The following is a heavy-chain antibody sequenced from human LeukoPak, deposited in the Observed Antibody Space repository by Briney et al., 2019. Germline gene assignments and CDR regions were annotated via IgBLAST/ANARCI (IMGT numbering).Heavy chain of an antibody. J-gene: IGHJ6*03. Sequence: PSETLSLTCAVSGGSISSGGYSWSWIRQPPGKGLEWIGYIYYSGSTYCNPSLKSRVTISVDTSKNQFSLKLSSVTAADTAVYYCARAPPNYYDSSGYKGLYYYMDAWGKGTTVTVSS. V-gene: IGHV4-30-4*07. CDR1: GGSISSGGYS. CDR2: IYYSGST. CDR3: ARAPPNYYDSSGYKGLYYYMDA. D-gene: IGHD3-22*01.